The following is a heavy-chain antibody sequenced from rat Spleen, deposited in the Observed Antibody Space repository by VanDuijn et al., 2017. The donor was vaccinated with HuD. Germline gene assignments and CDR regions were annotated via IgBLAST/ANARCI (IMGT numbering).Heavy chain of an antibody. CDR2: IWGDGST. CDR3: TRDFGDY. Sequence: QVQLKESGPGLVQPSQTLSLTCTVSGFSLTTNSVHWVRQPPGKGLERMGGIWGDGSTDYNLGLKSRLSINRDTSKSQVFLKINSLQSDDTAIYFCTRDFGDYWGQGVMVTVSS. D-gene: IGHD4-3*01. V-gene: IGHV2-1*01. J-gene: IGHJ2*01. CDR1: GFSLTTNS.